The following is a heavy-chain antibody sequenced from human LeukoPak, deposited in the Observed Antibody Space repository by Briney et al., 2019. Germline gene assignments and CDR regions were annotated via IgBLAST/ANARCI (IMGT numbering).Heavy chain of an antibody. CDR2: ISSSSSYI. Sequence: PGGSLRLSCAASGFTFSSYSMNWVRQAPGKGLEWVSSISSSSSYIYYADSVKGRFTISRDNAKNSLYLQMNSLRAEDTAVHYCAIRGSIMAPDFDYWGQGTLVTVSS. D-gene: IGHD3-16*01. CDR1: GFTFSSYS. V-gene: IGHV3-21*01. CDR3: AIRGSIMAPDFDY. J-gene: IGHJ4*02.